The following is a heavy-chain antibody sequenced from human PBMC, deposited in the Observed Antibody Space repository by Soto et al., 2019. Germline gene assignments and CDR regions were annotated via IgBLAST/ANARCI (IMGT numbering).Heavy chain of an antibody. CDR3: ARARYYYDSSGYWGSYYFDY. D-gene: IGHD3-22*01. V-gene: IGHV1-2*02. Sequence: GASVKVSCKASGYTFTGYYMHWVRQAPGQGLEWMGWINPNSGGTNYAQKFQGRVTMTRDTSISTAYMELSRLRSDDTAVYYCARARYYYDSSGYWGSYYFDYWGQGTLVTVSS. J-gene: IGHJ4*02. CDR2: INPNSGGT. CDR1: GYTFTGYY.